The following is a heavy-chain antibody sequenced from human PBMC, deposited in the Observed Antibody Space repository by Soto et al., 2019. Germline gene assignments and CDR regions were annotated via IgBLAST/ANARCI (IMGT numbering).Heavy chain of an antibody. J-gene: IGHJ4*02. Sequence: QLKLVESGGGVVQPGRSLRLSCAASGFTFSSYGMHWVRQAPGKGLEWVAIVWYDGSRQYYTDSLKGRFTISRDNSKNMGYLQMNSLRAEDTAVYYCSRGGLAAAAIDTWGQGTLVNVSS. CDR2: VWYDGSRQ. CDR3: SRGGLAAAAIDT. CDR1: GFTFSSYG. V-gene: IGHV3-33*01. D-gene: IGHD2-2*02.